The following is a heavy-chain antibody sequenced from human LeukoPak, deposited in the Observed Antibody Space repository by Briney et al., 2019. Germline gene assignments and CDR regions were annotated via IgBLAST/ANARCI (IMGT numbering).Heavy chain of an antibody. CDR1: GGTFSSYA. V-gene: IGHV1-69*04. CDR2: IIPILGIA. CDR3: ARNLGYCSSTSCYSYYGMDV. Sequence: SVKVSCKASGGTFSSYAISWVRQAPGQGLEWLGRIIPILGIANYAQKFQGRVTITADKSTSTAYMELSSLRSEDTAVYYCARNLGYCSSTSCYSYYGMDVWGQGTTVTVSS. J-gene: IGHJ6*02. D-gene: IGHD2-2*02.